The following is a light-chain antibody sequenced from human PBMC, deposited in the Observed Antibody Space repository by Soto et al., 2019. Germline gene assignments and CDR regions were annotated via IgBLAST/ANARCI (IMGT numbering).Light chain of an antibody. CDR1: QSISSW. V-gene: IGKV1-5*01. CDR3: QQYNSYSGT. CDR2: DAS. Sequence: DIQMTQSPSTLSESVGDRVTITCRASQSISSWLAWYQQKPGKAPKLLIYDASSLESGGPSRFSGSGSGTEFTLTISSLQPDDFAPNYCQQYNSYSGTFGQGTKVEIK. J-gene: IGKJ1*01.